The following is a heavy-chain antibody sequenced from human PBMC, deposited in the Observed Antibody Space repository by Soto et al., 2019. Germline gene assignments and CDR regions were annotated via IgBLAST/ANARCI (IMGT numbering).Heavy chain of an antibody. V-gene: IGHV3-30*18. D-gene: IGHD3-10*01. Sequence: QVQLVESGGGVVEPGRSLRLSCVASGFSFSTYGMHWVRQAPGKGLEWVAVISYHGSNQYYLDSVRGRFTISRDNSKNTLDLEMTSLRPEDTGVYYCAKVRVDHAGSGSYGLFFYGMDVWGQGTTVTVSS. CDR1: GFSFSTYG. J-gene: IGHJ6*02. CDR2: ISYHGSNQ. CDR3: AKVRVDHAGSGSYGLFFYGMDV.